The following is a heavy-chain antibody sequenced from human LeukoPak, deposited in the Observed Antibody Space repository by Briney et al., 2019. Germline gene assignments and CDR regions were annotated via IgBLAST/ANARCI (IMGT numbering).Heavy chain of an antibody. J-gene: IGHJ4*02. CDR1: GFSFSSYW. CDR3: SSQPAVIDLDF. CDR2: IKPDGSGK. Sequence: PGGSLRLYCAASGFSFSSYWMTWVRQVPGKRLEWVANIKPDGSGKHYVDSVKGRFTISRDNAKSSLYLQMDSLRVEDTAVYYCSSQPAVIDLDFWGQGALVTVSS. V-gene: IGHV3-7*01. D-gene: IGHD2/OR15-2a*01.